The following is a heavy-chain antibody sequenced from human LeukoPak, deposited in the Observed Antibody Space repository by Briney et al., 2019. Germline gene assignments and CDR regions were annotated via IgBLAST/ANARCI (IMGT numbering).Heavy chain of an antibody. J-gene: IGHJ5*02. CDR3: ARDHPAAGNWFDP. D-gene: IGHD6-13*01. CDR2: IYYSGST. Sequence: SETLSLTCTVSGGSISSSSYYWGWIRQPPGKGLEWIGSIYYSGSTYYNPSLKSRVTISVDTSKNQFSLKLSSVTAADTAVYYCARDHPAAGNWFDPWGQGTLVTVSS. CDR1: GGSISSSSYY. V-gene: IGHV4-39*07.